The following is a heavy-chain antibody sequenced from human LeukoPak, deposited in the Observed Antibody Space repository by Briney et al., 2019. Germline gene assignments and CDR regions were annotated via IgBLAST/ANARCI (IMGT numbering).Heavy chain of an antibody. J-gene: IGHJ3*02. CDR2: ISGSGGST. Sequence: GGSMRLSCAASGFTFSSYAMSWVRQAPGKGLEWVSAISGSGGSTYYADSVKGRFTISRDNSKNTLYLQMNSLRAEDTAVYYCAKGRGSGTDAFDIWGQGTMVTVSS. CDR3: AKGRGSGTDAFDI. CDR1: GFTFSSYA. V-gene: IGHV3-23*01. D-gene: IGHD2-15*01.